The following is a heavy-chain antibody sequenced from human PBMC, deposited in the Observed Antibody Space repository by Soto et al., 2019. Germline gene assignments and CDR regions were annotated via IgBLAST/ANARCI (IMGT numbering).Heavy chain of an antibody. V-gene: IGHV3-23*01. CDR2: ISGSGGST. Sequence: GGSLRLSCAASGFTFSSHAMSWVRQAPGKGLEWVLAISGSGGSTYYADPVKGRFTISRDNSKNTLYLQMNSLRAEDTAVYYCAKDIMITFGGVIAGNFDYWGQGTLVTVSS. CDR3: AKDIMITFGGVIAGNFDY. D-gene: IGHD3-16*02. CDR1: GFTFSSHA. J-gene: IGHJ4*02.